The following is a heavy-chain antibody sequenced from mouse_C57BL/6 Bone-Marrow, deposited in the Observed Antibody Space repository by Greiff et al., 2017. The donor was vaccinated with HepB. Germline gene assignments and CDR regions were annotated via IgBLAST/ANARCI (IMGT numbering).Heavy chain of an antibody. Sequence: VQLQQSGAELVRPGASVTLSCKASGYTFTDYEMHWVKQTPVHGLEWIGAIYPETGGTAYNQKFKGKAILTADKSSSTAYMELRSLTSEDSAVYYCTRSKFPYYYGSRGFDYWGQGTTLTVSS. CDR2: IYPETGGT. D-gene: IGHD1-1*01. CDR3: TRSKFPYYYGSRGFDY. CDR1: GYTFTDYE. V-gene: IGHV1-15*01. J-gene: IGHJ2*01.